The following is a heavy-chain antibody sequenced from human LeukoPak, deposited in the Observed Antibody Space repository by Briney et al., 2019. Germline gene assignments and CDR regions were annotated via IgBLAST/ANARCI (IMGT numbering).Heavy chain of an antibody. D-gene: IGHD3-22*01. CDR3: ARRGYYDSSGYLFY. J-gene: IGHJ4*02. Sequence: GASVKVSFKASGYTFTSYGISWVRQAPGQGLEWMGWISAYNGNTNYAQKLQGRVTMTTDTSTSTAYMELRSLRSDDTAVYYCARRGYYDSSGYLFYWGQGTLVTVSS. CDR2: ISAYNGNT. V-gene: IGHV1-18*01. CDR1: GYTFTSYG.